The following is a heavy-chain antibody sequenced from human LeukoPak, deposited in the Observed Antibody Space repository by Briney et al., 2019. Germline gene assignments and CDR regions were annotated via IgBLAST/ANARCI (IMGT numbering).Heavy chain of an antibody. D-gene: IGHD3-22*01. J-gene: IGHJ4*02. CDR1: AFTFSSYW. V-gene: IGHV3-7*01. Sequence: GGSLRLSCAASAFTFSSYWMSWVRQAPGKGLEWVANIQQDGSEKYYVDSVKGRFTISRDNAKNSLYLQMNSLRAEDTAVYYCARDLYRIVVVPHYFDYWGQGTLVTVSS. CDR2: IQQDGSEK. CDR3: ARDLYRIVVVPHYFDY.